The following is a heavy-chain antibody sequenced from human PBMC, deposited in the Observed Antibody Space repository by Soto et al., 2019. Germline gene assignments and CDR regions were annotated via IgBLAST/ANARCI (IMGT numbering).Heavy chain of an antibody. J-gene: IGHJ3*02. V-gene: IGHV3-30*18. CDR2: ISHEGSYK. D-gene: IGHD2-15*01. CDR1: GFSFRSFG. Sequence: QVQLVESGGGVVQPGGSLRLSCEVSGFSFRSFGMHWVRQAPGKGLEWVTVISHEGSYKHYADSVKGRFTISRDDSKNTLYLQMNSLRAEDTAVYYCAKDCSGGSCLLYDAFDIWGQGTMVTVSS. CDR3: AKDCSGGSCLLYDAFDI.